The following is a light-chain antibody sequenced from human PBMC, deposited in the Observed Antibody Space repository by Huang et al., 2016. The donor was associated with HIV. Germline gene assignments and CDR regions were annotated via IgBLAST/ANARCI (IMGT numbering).Light chain of an antibody. CDR2: AAS. CDR3: QQLNGYPLT. CDR1: QGISSY. Sequence: IQLTQSPSSLSASVGDRVTISCRASQGISSYLAWYQQKPGKAPKLLIYAASTLQSGVPSGFSGSGSGTDCTLTITSLQPEDFATYYCQQLNGYPLTFGGGTKVEIK. J-gene: IGKJ4*01. V-gene: IGKV1-9*01.